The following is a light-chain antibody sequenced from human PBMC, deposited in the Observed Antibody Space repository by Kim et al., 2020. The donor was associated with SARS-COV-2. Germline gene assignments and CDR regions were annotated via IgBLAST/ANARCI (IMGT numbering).Light chain of an antibody. Sequence: SVGDRGTISCRASQSIISSWLAWYQQKPGKAPRLLIYKASSVEAGVPSRFSGSGSGTEFTLTISTLQPDDFATYYCQQYNSYPWAFGQGTKVDIK. V-gene: IGKV1-5*03. J-gene: IGKJ1*01. CDR1: QSIISSW. CDR3: QQYNSYPWA. CDR2: KAS.